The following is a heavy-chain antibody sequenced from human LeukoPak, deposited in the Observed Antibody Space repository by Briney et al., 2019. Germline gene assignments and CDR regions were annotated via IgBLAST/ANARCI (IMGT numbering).Heavy chain of an antibody. D-gene: IGHD3-9*01. CDR3: ARDCALTGFDY. J-gene: IGHJ4*02. V-gene: IGHV3-33*01. Sequence: PGRSLRLSCAASGFTFSTYGFHWVRQAPGKGLDWVAVIWYDGTIAYYGDSVKGRFTVTKDNSKNTVYLQMNSLRAEDTAVYYCARDCALTGFDYWGQGTLVTVSS. CDR2: IWYDGTIA. CDR1: GFTFSTYG.